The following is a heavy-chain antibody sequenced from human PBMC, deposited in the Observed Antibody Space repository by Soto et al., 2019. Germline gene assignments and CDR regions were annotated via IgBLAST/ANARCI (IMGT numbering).Heavy chain of an antibody. Sequence: GGSLRLSCAASGFTFDDYAMHWVRQAPGKGVEWVSGISWNSGSIGYADSVKGRFTISRDNAKNSLYLQMNSLRAEDTALYYCAKDTKYNLGELSSDYWGQGTLVTVSS. D-gene: IGHD3-16*02. V-gene: IGHV3-9*01. J-gene: IGHJ4*02. CDR1: GFTFDDYA. CDR3: AKDTKYNLGELSSDY. CDR2: ISWNSGSI.